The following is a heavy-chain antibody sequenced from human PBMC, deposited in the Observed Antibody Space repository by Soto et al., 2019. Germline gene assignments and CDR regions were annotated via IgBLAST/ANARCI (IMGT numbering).Heavy chain of an antibody. CDR3: ASRIAVAGIGAFDI. J-gene: IGHJ3*02. D-gene: IGHD6-19*01. CDR2: IYYSGST. Sequence: SETLSLTCTVSGGSISSYYWSWIRQPPGKGLEWIGYIYYSGSTNYNPSLKSRVTISVDTSKNQFSLKLSSVTAADTAVYYCASRIAVAGIGAFDIWGQGTMVTVSS. V-gene: IGHV4-59*01. CDR1: GGSISSYY.